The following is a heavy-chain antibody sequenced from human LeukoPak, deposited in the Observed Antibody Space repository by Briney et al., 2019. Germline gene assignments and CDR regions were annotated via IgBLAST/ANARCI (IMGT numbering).Heavy chain of an antibody. Sequence: GGSLRLSCVASGFSLKKNGMHWVRQAPGKGLEWVSSISSSSYIYYADSVKGRFTISRDNAKNSLFLQVNSLRAEDTAVYYCATFYSGNYNDFDYWGQGTLVTVSS. J-gene: IGHJ4*02. CDR3: ATFYSGNYNDFDY. CDR2: ISSSSYI. V-gene: IGHV3-21*01. D-gene: IGHD1-26*01. CDR1: GFSLKKNG.